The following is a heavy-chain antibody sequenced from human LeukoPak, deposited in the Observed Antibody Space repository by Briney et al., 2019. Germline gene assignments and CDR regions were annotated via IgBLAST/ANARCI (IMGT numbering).Heavy chain of an antibody. CDR1: GFTFSSYS. D-gene: IGHD3-10*02. CDR3: ARGSVPLFDY. V-gene: IGHV3-21*01. Sequence: GGSLRLSCAASGFTFSSYSMNWVRQAPGKGLEWVSSISSSSSYIYYADSAKGRFTISRDNAKNSLYLQMNSLRAEDTAVYYCARGSVPLFDYWGQGTLVTVSS. J-gene: IGHJ4*02. CDR2: ISSSSSYI.